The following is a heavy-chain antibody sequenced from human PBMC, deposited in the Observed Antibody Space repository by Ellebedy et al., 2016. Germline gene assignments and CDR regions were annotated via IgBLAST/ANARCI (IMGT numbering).Heavy chain of an antibody. CDR3: ARHWESSPPGGMDV. J-gene: IGHJ6*04. Sequence: GESLKISXAASGFTFSSYGMHWVRQAPGKGLEWVAVISYDGSNKYYADSVKGRFTISRDNSKNTLYLQMNSLRAEDTAVYYCARHWESSPPGGMDVWGKGTTVTVSS. V-gene: IGHV3-30*03. CDR2: ISYDGSNK. CDR1: GFTFSSYG. D-gene: IGHD7-27*01.